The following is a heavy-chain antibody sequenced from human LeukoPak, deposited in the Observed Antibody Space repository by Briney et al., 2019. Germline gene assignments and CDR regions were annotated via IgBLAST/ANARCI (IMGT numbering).Heavy chain of an antibody. J-gene: IGHJ4*02. Sequence: GGSLRLSCAASGFTFSTYAMHWVRQAPGKGLEWVAFIRYDGTNKHYGDSVRGRFTISRDNSKNTLYLQMNSLRVEDTAVYYCASYLYWWSDLGYWGQGTLVTVSS. CDR2: IRYDGTNK. CDR3: ASYLYWWSDLGY. D-gene: IGHD2-8*02. V-gene: IGHV3-30*02. CDR1: GFTFSTYA.